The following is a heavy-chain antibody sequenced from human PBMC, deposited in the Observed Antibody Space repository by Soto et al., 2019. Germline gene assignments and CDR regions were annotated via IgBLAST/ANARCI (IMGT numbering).Heavy chain of an antibody. CDR2: IYYSGST. CDR1: GGSISSSSYY. V-gene: IGHV4-39*01. J-gene: IGHJ4*02. D-gene: IGHD4-17*01. Sequence: QLQLQESGPGLVKPSETLSLTCTVSGGSISSSSYYWGWIRQPPGKGLEWIGSIYYSGSTYYNPSLKSRVTISVDTSKNQFSLKLSSVTAADTAVYYCARGKHDYASTYWGQGTLVTVSS. CDR3: ARGKHDYASTY.